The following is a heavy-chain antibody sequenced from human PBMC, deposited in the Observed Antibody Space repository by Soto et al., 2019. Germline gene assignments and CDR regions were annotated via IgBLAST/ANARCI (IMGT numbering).Heavy chain of an antibody. CDR3: AHTVARGAYWETFDY. V-gene: IGHV2-5*02. CDR2: IYRDDDK. Sequence: SGPTLVNPTQTLTLTCTFSGFSLTTNGVGVGWFRQPPGKALEWLALIYRDDDKRYRPSLQSRVTVTRDNTKNQVVLTMTNMDPVDTATYYCAHTVARGAYWETFDYWGQGALVTVSS. J-gene: IGHJ4*02. CDR1: GFSLTTNGVG. D-gene: IGHD1-26*01.